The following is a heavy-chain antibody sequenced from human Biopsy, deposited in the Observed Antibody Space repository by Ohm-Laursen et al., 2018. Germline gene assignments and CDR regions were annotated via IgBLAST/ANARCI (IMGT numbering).Heavy chain of an antibody. CDR3: ARATNSTGWPYYYFYGMDV. CDR2: IYYSGNT. V-gene: IGHV4-39*07. D-gene: IGHD2/OR15-2a*01. J-gene: IGHJ6*02. CDR1: GGSISDSTYH. Sequence: GTLSLTCAVSGGSISDSTYHWGWIRQSPGKGLEWIGNIYYSGNTDYSPSLKSRVTISVDTSNNQFSLRLNSVTAADTAVYYCARATNSTGWPYYYFYGMDVWGQGTTVTVSS.